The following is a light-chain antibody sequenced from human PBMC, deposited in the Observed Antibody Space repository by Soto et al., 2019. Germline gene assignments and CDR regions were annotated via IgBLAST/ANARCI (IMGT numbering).Light chain of an antibody. CDR1: QSVSSY. V-gene: IGKV3-20*01. CDR2: GAS. Sequence: EIVLTQSPGTLSLSPGERATLSCRASQSVSSYLAWYQERPGQTPRLLIYGASSRGTGIPARFSGSGSGTDFTLTISRLEPEDFAVYYCQQYGSSPSTFGQGTKVENK. J-gene: IGKJ1*01. CDR3: QQYGSSPST.